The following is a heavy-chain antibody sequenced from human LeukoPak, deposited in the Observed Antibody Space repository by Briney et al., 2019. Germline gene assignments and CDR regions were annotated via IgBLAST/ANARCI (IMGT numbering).Heavy chain of an antibody. CDR3: ARRAMVTWWLDY. CDR2: IRYDGSNK. Sequence: PGGSLRLSCAASGFTFSSYGMHWVRQAPGKGLEWVAFIRYDGSNKYYADSVKGRFTISRDNSKNTLYLQMNSLRAEDTAVYYCARRAMVTWWLDYWGQGTLVTVSS. CDR1: GFTFSSYG. D-gene: IGHD5-18*01. J-gene: IGHJ4*02. V-gene: IGHV3-30*02.